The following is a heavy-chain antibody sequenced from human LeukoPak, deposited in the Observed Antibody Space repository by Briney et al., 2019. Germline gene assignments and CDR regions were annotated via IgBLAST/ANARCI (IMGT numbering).Heavy chain of an antibody. V-gene: IGHV4-59*12. CDR3: ARRSRRGSYSGFDY. J-gene: IGHJ4*02. CDR1: GGSISTYY. Sequence: PSETLSLTCTVSGGSISTYYWNWIRQPPGKGLEYIGYIYYSGSTNYNPSLKSRVTISVDTSKNQFSLKLSSVTAADTAVYYCARRSRRGSYSGFDYWGQGTLVTVSS. CDR2: IYYSGST. D-gene: IGHD1-26*01.